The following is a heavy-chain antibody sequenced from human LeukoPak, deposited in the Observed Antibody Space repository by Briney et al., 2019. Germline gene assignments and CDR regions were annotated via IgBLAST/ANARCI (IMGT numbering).Heavy chain of an antibody. CDR2: ISYDGNNK. D-gene: IGHD5-24*01. CDR3: ARDAYNEEDWYFDL. CDR1: GFTFSSYD. J-gene: IGHJ2*01. Sequence: GGSLRLSCAASGFTFSSYDMHWVRPARGKGLEGVGVISYDGNNKYYADSVKGRSTISRDNSVKTLYLQMNSLRAEDTAVYYCARDAYNEEDWYFDLWGRGILVTVSS. V-gene: IGHV3-30-3*01.